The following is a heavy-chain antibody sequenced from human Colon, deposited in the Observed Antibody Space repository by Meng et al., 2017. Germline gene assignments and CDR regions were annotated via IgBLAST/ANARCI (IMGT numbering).Heavy chain of an antibody. V-gene: IGHV4-4*07. Sequence: SETLSLTCTVSGGSISSYYWNWIRQPAGKGLEWIGRINTSGITKYNPSLRGRVTMSVDTSKDQFSLNLSSVTAADTAIYYCVRAGYDYGYVHYWGQGTRVTVSS. CDR1: GGSISSYY. D-gene: IGHD5-18*01. CDR2: INTSGIT. J-gene: IGHJ4*02. CDR3: VRAGYDYGYVHY.